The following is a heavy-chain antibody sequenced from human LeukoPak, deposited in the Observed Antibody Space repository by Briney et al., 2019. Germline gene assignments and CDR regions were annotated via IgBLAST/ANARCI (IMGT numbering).Heavy chain of an antibody. J-gene: IGHJ4*02. D-gene: IGHD1-26*01. V-gene: IGHV4-61*02. CDR2: IYTSGST. CDR3: ARVSEWELLRPNYYFDY. CDR1: GGSISSGSYY. Sequence: SQTLSLTCTVSGGSISSGSYYWRWVRQPAGRGLEWIGRIYTSGSTNYNPSLKSRVTISVDTSKNQFSLKLSSVTAADTAVYYCARVSEWELLRPNYYFDYWGQGTLVTVSS.